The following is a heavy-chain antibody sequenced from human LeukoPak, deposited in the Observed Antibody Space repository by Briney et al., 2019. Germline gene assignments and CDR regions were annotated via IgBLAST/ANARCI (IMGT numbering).Heavy chain of an antibody. CDR1: GYYFSGYW. Sequence: GESLKISCRGSGYYFSGYWIAWVRQMPGRGLEWMWIIYPGDSDTRYSPSFQGQVTISADKSISTAYLQWSSLKASDTAMYYCARRFRSSSWTDYWGQGTLVTVSS. V-gene: IGHV5-51*01. D-gene: IGHD6-6*01. CDR2: IYPGDSDT. J-gene: IGHJ4*02. CDR3: ARRFRSSSWTDY.